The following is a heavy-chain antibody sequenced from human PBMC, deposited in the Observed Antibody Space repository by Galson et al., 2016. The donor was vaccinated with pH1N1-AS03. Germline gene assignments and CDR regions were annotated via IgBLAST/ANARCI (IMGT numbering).Heavy chain of an antibody. CDR2: IDQDGSEK. CDR3: TSGMVELDY. Sequence: SLRLSCAASGFRFIDYWMTWVRQAPGEGLEWVANIDQDGSEKYYMDAVKGRFTISRDNAKNSLSLQMNSLRSEDTAVYYCTSGMVELDYWGQGTLVTVSS. J-gene: IGHJ4*02. CDR1: GFRFIDYW. D-gene: IGHD3-10*01. V-gene: IGHV3-7*01.